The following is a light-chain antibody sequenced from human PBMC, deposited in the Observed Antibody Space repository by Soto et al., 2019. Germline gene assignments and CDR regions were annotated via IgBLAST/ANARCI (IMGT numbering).Light chain of an antibody. J-gene: IGKJ1*01. Sequence: DIRMTQSPSSVCASVGDRVTIXCRASQGIISSLGWYQQEPGKARKLLIYAASSMQSGVPSRFSGSGSGTECTLTISSLQPDDFATYYCQQYNSYSFGQGTKVDIK. V-gene: IGKV1-12*01. CDR1: QGIISS. CDR3: QQYNSYS. CDR2: AAS.